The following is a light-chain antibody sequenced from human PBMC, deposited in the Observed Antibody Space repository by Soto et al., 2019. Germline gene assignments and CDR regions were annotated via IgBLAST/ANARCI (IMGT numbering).Light chain of an antibody. Sequence: QSVLTQPPSASGTPGQRVTSPCSGSSSNIGSTTVNWNQQLPGKAPKLLIYSNNQAPAGVPDRFSGSKSGTSASLAISGLQSEDEADYYCAAWDDSLNGWVFGGGTKVTVL. J-gene: IGLJ3*02. V-gene: IGLV1-44*01. CDR3: AAWDDSLNGWV. CDR1: SSNIGSTT. CDR2: SNN.